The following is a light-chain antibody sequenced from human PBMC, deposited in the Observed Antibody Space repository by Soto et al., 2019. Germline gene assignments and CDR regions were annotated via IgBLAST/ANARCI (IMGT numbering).Light chain of an antibody. CDR3: QQSYSTPFT. Sequence: DIQMTQSPSSLSASVGDRVIITCRASQSISSYLNWYQQKPGKAPKLLIYAASSLQSGVPSRFSGSGSGTDFTLIMSSLQPEDFATYYCQQSYSTPFTFGPGTKVDIK. J-gene: IGKJ3*01. CDR2: AAS. CDR1: QSISSY. V-gene: IGKV1-39*01.